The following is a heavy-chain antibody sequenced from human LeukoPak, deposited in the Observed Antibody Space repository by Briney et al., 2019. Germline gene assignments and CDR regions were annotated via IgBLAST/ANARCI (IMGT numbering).Heavy chain of an antibody. CDR2: INHSGST. V-gene: IGHV4-34*01. Sequence: SETRSLTCAVYGGSFSGYYWSWIRQPPGKGLEWIGEINHSGSTNYNPSLKSRVTISVDTSKNQFSLKLSSVTAADTAVYYCARGLIVATITYYFDYWGQGTLVTVSS. CDR1: GGSFSGYY. CDR3: ARGLIVATITYYFDY. D-gene: IGHD5-12*01. J-gene: IGHJ4*02.